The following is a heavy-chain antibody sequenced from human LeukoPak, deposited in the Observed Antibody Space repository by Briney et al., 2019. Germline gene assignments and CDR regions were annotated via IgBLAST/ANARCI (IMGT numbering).Heavy chain of an antibody. Sequence: SETLSLTCSVSGGSIRSSDDYWGFVRQTPGKGLEWMGSIYYTGSSHYNPSLKSRATISVDTSKNQFSLKLTSVTAADTAVYYCARDYYDSSGTRNDAFDIWGQGTMVTVSS. CDR2: IYYTGSS. V-gene: IGHV4-39*07. D-gene: IGHD3-22*01. CDR3: ARDYYDSSGTRNDAFDI. J-gene: IGHJ3*02. CDR1: GGSIRSSDDY.